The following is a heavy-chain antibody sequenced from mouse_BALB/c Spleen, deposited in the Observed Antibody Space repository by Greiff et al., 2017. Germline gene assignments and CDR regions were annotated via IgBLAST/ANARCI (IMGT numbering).Heavy chain of an antibody. Sequence: QVQLQQSGAELVKPGASVKLSCKASGYTFTSYYMYWVKQRPGQGLEWIGEINPSNGGTNFNEKFKSKATLTVDKSSSTAYMQLSSLTSEDSAVYYCTRGGPFDYWGQGTTLTVSS. J-gene: IGHJ2*01. CDR3: TRGGPFDY. CDR2: INPSNGGT. CDR1: GYTFTSYY. V-gene: IGHV1S81*02.